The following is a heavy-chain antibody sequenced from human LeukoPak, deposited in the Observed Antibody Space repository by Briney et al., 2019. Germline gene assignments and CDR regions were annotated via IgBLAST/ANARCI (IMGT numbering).Heavy chain of an antibody. V-gene: IGHV3-23*01. J-gene: IGHJ6*03. Sequence: GGSLRLSCAASGFTFSSYGMSWVRQVPGKGLEWVSSIGGRGGSAYYADSVKGRFTISRDNSKNTLYLRMNSLRAEDTAVYYCAKQGRDWLRDYYYYMDVWGKGTTVTISS. CDR2: IGGRGGSA. CDR1: GFTFSSYG. D-gene: IGHD3-9*01. CDR3: AKQGRDWLRDYYYYMDV.